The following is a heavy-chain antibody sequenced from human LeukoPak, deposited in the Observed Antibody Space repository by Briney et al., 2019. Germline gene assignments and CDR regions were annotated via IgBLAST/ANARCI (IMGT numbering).Heavy chain of an antibody. J-gene: IGHJ4*02. CDR1: DYSISSAYY. CDR2: IYHSGST. V-gene: IGHV4-38-2*02. Sequence: PSETLSLTCAVSDYSISSAYYWGWIRQPPGKGLEWIGSIYHSGSTDYNPSLKSRVTISVDTSKNQFSLKLRSVTAADRAVYYCARDQAYCGGDCYFDFWGQGTLVTVSS. CDR3: ARDQAYCGGDCYFDF. D-gene: IGHD2-21*02.